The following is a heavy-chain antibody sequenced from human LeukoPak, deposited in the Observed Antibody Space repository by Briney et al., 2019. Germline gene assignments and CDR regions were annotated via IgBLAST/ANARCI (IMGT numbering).Heavy chain of an antibody. Sequence: SETLSLTCAVYGGSFSGYYWSWIRQPPGKGLEWIGEINHSGSTNYNPSLKSRVTISVDTSKNQFSLKLSSVTAADTAVYYCARDTYYYDSSGYYRNAFDIWGQGTMVTVSS. D-gene: IGHD3-22*01. CDR1: GGSFSGYY. CDR3: ARDTYYYDSSGYYRNAFDI. J-gene: IGHJ3*02. V-gene: IGHV4-34*01. CDR2: INHSGST.